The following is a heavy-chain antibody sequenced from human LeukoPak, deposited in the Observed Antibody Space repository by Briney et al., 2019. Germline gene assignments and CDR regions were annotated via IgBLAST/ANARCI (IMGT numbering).Heavy chain of an antibody. J-gene: IGHJ4*02. V-gene: IGHV3-53*01. D-gene: IGHD1-14*01. CDR2: LYCDGNT. Sequence: GGSLRLSCAASGFTVITNDMTWVRQAPGKGLEWVSVLYCDGNTKYADSVQGRFTISRDNSKNTLYLEMNSLSPDDTAVYYCARGVEPLAANTLAYWGQGTLVTVS. CDR3: ARGVEPLAANTLAY. CDR1: GFTVITND.